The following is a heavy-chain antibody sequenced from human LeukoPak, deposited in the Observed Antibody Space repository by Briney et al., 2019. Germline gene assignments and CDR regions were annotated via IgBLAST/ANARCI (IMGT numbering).Heavy chain of an antibody. Sequence: GGSLRLSCVASGFTFSSYSMNWVRQAPGKGLEWVSSISSSSSYIYYADSVKGRFTISRDNAKNSLYLQMNSLRAEDTAVYYCARVVAVAALDYWGQGTLVTVSS. V-gene: IGHV3-21*01. J-gene: IGHJ4*02. D-gene: IGHD6-19*01. CDR1: GFTFSSYS. CDR3: ARVVAVAALDY. CDR2: ISSSSSYI.